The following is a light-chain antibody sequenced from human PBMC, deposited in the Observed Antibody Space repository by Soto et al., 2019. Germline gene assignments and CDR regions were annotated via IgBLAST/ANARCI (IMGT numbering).Light chain of an antibody. J-gene: IGKJ4*01. CDR2: DAT. CDR1: QSVTWY. V-gene: IGKV3-11*01. Sequence: EIVLTQSPATLSLSPGERATLSCRASQSVTWYLAWYQQKPGQAPRLLIYDATNRATVIPARFSGSGSGTDFPLTISSLEPEDFAVYYCQQRTNWLTFGGGTRVEI. CDR3: QQRTNWLT.